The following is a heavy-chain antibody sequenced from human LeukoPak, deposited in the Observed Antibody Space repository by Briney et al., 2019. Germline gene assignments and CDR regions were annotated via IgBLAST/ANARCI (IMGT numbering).Heavy chain of an antibody. D-gene: IGHD4-11*01. J-gene: IGHJ4*02. Sequence: ASVKVSCKASGYTFTGYYMHWVRQAPGQGLEWMGWINPNSGGTNYAQKFQGRVTITRNTSISTAYMELSSLRSEDTAVYYCARSRGSNLEDYWGQGTLVTVSS. V-gene: IGHV1-2*02. CDR3: ARSRGSNLEDY. CDR1: GYTFTGYY. CDR2: INPNSGGT.